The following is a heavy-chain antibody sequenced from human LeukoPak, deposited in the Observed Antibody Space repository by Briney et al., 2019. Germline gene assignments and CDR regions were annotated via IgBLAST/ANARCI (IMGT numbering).Heavy chain of an antibody. CDR1: GFTFSSYG. D-gene: IGHD3-22*01. CDR3: ASTGHYDSSGYYYFDY. J-gene: IGHJ4*02. V-gene: IGHV3-23*01. Sequence: GGSLRLSCAASGFTFSSYGMSWVRQAPGKGLEWVSGISGSGGDTYYADSVKGRFTISRDNSKNTLYLQMTSLRAEDTAVYYCASTGHYDSSGYYYFDYWGQGTLVTVSS. CDR2: ISGSGGDT.